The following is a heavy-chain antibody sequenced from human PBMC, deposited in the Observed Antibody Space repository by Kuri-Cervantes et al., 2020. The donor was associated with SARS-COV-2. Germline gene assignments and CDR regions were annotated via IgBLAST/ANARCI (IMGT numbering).Heavy chain of an antibody. CDR2: IYYNGST. J-gene: IGHJ4*02. D-gene: IGHD4-17*01. CDR3: ARGASYGDFDY. Sequence: SETPSLTCTVSGGSISSYYWSWIRQPPGKGLEWIGYIYYNGSTNYNPSLKSRVTISVDTSKNQFSLKLSSVTAADTAVYYCARGASYGDFDYWGQGTLVTVSS. V-gene: IGHV4-59*01. CDR1: GGSISSYY.